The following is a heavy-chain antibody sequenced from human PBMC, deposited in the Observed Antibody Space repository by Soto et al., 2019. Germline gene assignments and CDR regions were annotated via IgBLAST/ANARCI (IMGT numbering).Heavy chain of an antibody. Sequence: PSETLSLTCTVSSGSISSYYWSWIRQPPGKGLEWIGYIFYSGSANYNPSPKSRVTISVDTSKNQFSLKLNSVTAADTAVYYCARGGSGGSSAYFDYWGQGTLVTVSS. J-gene: IGHJ4*02. CDR1: SGSISSYY. CDR3: ARGGSGGSSAYFDY. CDR2: IFYSGSA. D-gene: IGHD2-15*01. V-gene: IGHV4-59*01.